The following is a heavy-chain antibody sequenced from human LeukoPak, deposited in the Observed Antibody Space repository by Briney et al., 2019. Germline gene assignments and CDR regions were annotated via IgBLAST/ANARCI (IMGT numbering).Heavy chain of an antibody. J-gene: IGHJ5*02. V-gene: IGHV4-34*01. CDR2: INHSGST. CDR3: ARGRRLPFDP. Sequence: SETLSLTCTVSGGSISSYYWSWIRLPPGKGLEWIGEINHSGSTNYNPSLKSRVTISVDTSKNQFSLKLSSVTAADTAVYYCARGRRLPFDPWGQGTLVTVSS. CDR1: GGSISSYY. D-gene: IGHD4-11*01.